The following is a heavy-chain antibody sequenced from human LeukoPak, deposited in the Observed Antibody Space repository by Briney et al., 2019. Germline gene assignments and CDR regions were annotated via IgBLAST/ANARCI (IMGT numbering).Heavy chain of an antibody. CDR3: AKDTMVRGVMSDFDY. CDR2: ISDSGGSI. CDR1: GFTFSSYA. D-gene: IGHD3-10*01. J-gene: IGHJ4*02. Sequence: GGSLRLSCAASGFTFSSYAMSWVRQAPGKGLEWVSAISDSGGSIHYADSVKGRFTISRDNSKNTLYLQMNSLRAEDTAVYYCAKDTMVRGVMSDFDYWGQGTLVTVSS. V-gene: IGHV3-23*01.